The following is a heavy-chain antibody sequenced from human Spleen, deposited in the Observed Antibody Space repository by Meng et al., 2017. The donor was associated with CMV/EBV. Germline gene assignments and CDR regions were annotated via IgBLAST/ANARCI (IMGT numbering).Heavy chain of an antibody. J-gene: IGHJ5*02. CDR2: IYPGGSDT. CDR1: GYSFTNYW. D-gene: IGHD2-15*01. CDR3: AAGGIALWLDP. V-gene: IGHV5-51*01. Sequence: GESLKISCKGSGYSFTNYWIGWVRQMPGKGLEWMGIIYPGGSDTRYSPSLQGQVTMSVDKSISTAYLQWNSLKASDTAMYYCAAGGIALWLDPWGQGTLVTVSS.